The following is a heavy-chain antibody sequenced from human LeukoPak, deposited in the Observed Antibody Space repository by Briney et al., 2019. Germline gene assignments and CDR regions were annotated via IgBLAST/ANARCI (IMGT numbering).Heavy chain of an antibody. Sequence: GGPLRLSCAASGFTFSSYGMHWVRQAPGKGLEWVAVISYDGSNKYYADSVKGRFTISRDNSKNTLYLQMNSLRAEDTAVYYCAKDLTSSGYSSFDYWGQGTLVTVSS. CDR2: ISYDGSNK. D-gene: IGHD3-22*01. CDR3: AKDLTSSGYSSFDY. J-gene: IGHJ4*02. V-gene: IGHV3-30*18. CDR1: GFTFSSYG.